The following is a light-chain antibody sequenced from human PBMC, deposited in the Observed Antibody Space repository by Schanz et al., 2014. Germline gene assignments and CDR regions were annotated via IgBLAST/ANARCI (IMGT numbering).Light chain of an antibody. CDR2: DTS. CDR3: QQYAESPRYT. Sequence: EIVLTQSPGTLSLSPGERAPLSCRASQSVSSSFLAWYQQKPGQAPRLLIYDTSKRATGIPARFGGSGSGTDFSLTISSLEPEDFAVYYCQQYAESPRYTFGQGTKLEIK. J-gene: IGKJ2*01. CDR1: QSVSSSF. V-gene: IGKV3-20*01.